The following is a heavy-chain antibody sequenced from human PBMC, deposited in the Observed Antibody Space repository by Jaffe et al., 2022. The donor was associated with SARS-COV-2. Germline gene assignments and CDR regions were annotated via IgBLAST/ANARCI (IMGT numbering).Heavy chain of an antibody. CDR1: GGSISSSNW. J-gene: IGHJ5*02. D-gene: IGHD3-22*01. CDR2: IYHSGST. CDR3: ARDAKYYYDSSGYSEFDP. V-gene: IGHV4-4*02. Sequence: QVQLQESGPGLVKPSGTLSLTCAVSGGSISSSNWWSWVRQPPGKGLEWIGEIYHSGSTNYNPSLKSRVTISVDKSKNQFSLKLSSVTAADTAVYYCARDAKYYYDSSGYSEFDPWGQGTLVTVSS.